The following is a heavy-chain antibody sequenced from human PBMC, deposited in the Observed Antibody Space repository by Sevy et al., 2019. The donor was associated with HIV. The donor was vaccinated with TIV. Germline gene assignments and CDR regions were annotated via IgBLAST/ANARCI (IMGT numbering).Heavy chain of an antibody. CDR1: GGSISSHY. J-gene: IGHJ4*02. Sequence: SETLSLTCTVSGGSISSHYWSRIRQPAGKGLEWIGRIYTSGSTNYNPSLKSRVTSSVDTSKKQFSLKLSPVTAADTAVYYCARVHGDYTYFDYWGQGTLVTVSS. V-gene: IGHV4-4*07. D-gene: IGHD4-17*01. CDR3: ARVHGDYTYFDY. CDR2: IYTSGST.